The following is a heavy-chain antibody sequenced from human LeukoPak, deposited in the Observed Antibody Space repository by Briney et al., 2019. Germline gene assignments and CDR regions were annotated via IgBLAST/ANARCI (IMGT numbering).Heavy chain of an antibody. V-gene: IGHV3-21*01. CDR2: ISSSSRYI. Sequence: GGSLRLSCAASGFTFSSYSMNWVRQPPGKGLEWVSSISSSSRYIYYADSVKGRFTISRDNAKNSLYLQMNSLRAEATAGDFCARGNPRAQQLDLSGYWGEGTLVSVSS. J-gene: IGHJ4*02. CDR3: ARGNPRAQQLDLSGY. D-gene: IGHD6-13*01. CDR1: GFTFSSYS.